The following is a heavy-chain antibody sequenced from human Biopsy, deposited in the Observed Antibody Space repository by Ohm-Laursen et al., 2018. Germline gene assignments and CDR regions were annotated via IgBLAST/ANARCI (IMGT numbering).Heavy chain of an antibody. V-gene: IGHV1-8*01. Sequence: SVKVSCKPSGYTFTSYEINWVRQATGQGLEWTGWMNPDSGNTGYAQNFQGRVTMTRNTSISTAYMELSSLRSEDTAAYFCARADPPLFYYGSGSSNWFDPWGQGTLVTVSS. CDR1: GYTFTSYE. CDR2: MNPDSGNT. CDR3: ARADPPLFYYGSGSSNWFDP. D-gene: IGHD3-10*01. J-gene: IGHJ5*02.